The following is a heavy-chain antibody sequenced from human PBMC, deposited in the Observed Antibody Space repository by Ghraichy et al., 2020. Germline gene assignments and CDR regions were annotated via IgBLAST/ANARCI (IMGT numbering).Heavy chain of an antibody. D-gene: IGHD5-18*01. CDR2: IYYSGST. CDR1: GGSISSYY. CDR3: ARLGRGYSYGYRRPNWFDP. J-gene: IGHJ5*02. Sequence: ESLNISCTVSGGSISSYYWSWIRQPPGKGLEWIGYIYYSGSTNYNPSLKSRVTISVDTSKNQFSLKLSSVTAADTAVYYCARLGRGYSYGYRRPNWFDPWGQGTLVTVSS. V-gene: IGHV4-59*01.